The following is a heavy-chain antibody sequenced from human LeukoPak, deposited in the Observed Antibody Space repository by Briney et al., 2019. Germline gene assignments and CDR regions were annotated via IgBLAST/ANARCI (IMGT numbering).Heavy chain of an antibody. J-gene: IGHJ4*02. CDR1: GYTFTSYG. Sequence: ASVKVSCKASGYTFTSYGISWVRQAPGQGLEWMGWISAYNGNTNYAQKLQGRVTMTTDTSTSTAYMELRSLRSDDTAVYYCARVVYDILTPDYFDYWGQGTLVTVSS. CDR3: ARVVYDILTPDYFDY. D-gene: IGHD3-9*01. V-gene: IGHV1-18*01. CDR2: ISAYNGNT.